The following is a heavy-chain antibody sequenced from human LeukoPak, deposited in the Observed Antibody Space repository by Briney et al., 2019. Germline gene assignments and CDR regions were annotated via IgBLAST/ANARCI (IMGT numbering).Heavy chain of an antibody. CDR1: GFTFSNYA. CDR2: ISYDGSKK. V-gene: IGHV3-30*04. Sequence: PGGSLRLSCAASGFTFSNYAMHWVRQAPGKGLEWVAIISYDGSKKYYADSVKGRFTISRDNSKNTLYLQMNSLRAEDTAMYYCAKDRLRGGYGFDLMNYWGQGTLVTVSS. CDR3: AKDRLRGGYGFDLMNY. J-gene: IGHJ4*02. D-gene: IGHD5-18*01.